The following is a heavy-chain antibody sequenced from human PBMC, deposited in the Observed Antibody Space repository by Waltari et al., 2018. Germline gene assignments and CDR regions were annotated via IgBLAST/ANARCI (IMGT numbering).Heavy chain of an antibody. Sequence: QVQLVQSGAEMRKPGASVKVSCQPSGYTFSAYYVHWVRQAPGQGLEWMGWINPKSGDTHYAQNFQGMATMTRDTSISTVYMELSRLTSDDTAVYYCARDLMTTVTTEFYFDYWGQGTLVIISS. CDR2: INPKSGDT. CDR3: ARDLMTTVTTEFYFDY. CDR1: GYTFSAYY. V-gene: IGHV1-2*02. D-gene: IGHD4-4*01. J-gene: IGHJ4*02.